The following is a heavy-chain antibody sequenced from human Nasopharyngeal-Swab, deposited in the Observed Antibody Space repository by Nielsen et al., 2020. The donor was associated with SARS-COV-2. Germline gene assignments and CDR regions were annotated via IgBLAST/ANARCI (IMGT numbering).Heavy chain of an antibody. CDR1: GYTFTSYG. CDR2: ISTSDGET. V-gene: IGHV1-18*01. J-gene: IGHJ3*01. D-gene: IGHD1-26*01. Sequence: ASVKVSCKTSGYTFTSYGISWVRQAPGQGLEWVGWISTSDGETNYAQKFQARVTMTTDTSTRTAYIDLRNLKSDDTAVYYCARRSLDVWGQGTLVTVSS. CDR3: ARRSLDV.